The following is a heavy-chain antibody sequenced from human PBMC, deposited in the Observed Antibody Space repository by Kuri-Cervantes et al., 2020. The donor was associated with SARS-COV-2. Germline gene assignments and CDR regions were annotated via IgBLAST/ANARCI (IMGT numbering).Heavy chain of an antibody. D-gene: IGHD3-10*01. V-gene: IGHV3-74*01. J-gene: IGHJ5*02. CDR1: GFTFSDYY. CDR3: AASGWFDP. Sequence: GGSLRLSCAASGFTFSDYYMSWIRQAPGKGLEWVSRINSDGSSTSYADSVKGRFTISRDNAKNTLYLQMNSLRAEDTAVYYCAASGWFDPWGQGTLVTVSS. CDR2: INSDGSST.